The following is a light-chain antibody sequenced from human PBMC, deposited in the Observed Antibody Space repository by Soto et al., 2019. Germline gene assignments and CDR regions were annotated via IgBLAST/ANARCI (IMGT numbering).Light chain of an antibody. Sequence: DIQMTQSPSTLSASVGDSVTITCRASQSISPWLAWYQQKPGKAPTLLIYKASSLEGGVPSRFSGSGSGTDFNITISSLQPDDFATYYCQQYNTYPLTFGGGTRWISN. J-gene: IGKJ4*01. CDR3: QQYNTYPLT. V-gene: IGKV1-5*03. CDR2: KAS. CDR1: QSISPW.